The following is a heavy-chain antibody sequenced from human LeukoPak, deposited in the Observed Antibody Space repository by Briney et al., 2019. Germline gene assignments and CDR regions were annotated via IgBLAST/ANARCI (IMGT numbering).Heavy chain of an antibody. J-gene: IGHJ4*02. CDR3: ARGDPFKGRGRDATIDY. CDR2: MNPNSGNT. D-gene: IGHD1-26*01. V-gene: IGHV1-8*01. CDR1: GYTFTSYD. Sequence: ASVKVSCKASGYTFTSYDISWVRQATGQGLEWMGWMNPNSGNTGYAQKFQGRVTMTRNTSISTAYMELSSLRSEDTAVYYCARGDPFKGRGRDATIDYWGQGTLVTVSS.